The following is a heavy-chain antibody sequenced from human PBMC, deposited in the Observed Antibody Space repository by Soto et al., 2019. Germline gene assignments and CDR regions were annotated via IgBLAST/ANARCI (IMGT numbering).Heavy chain of an antibody. CDR3: ARGRASGSYYPLDY. D-gene: IGHD3-10*01. CDR2: INPNSGNI. V-gene: IGHV1-8*01. CDR1: GDTFTTYD. J-gene: IGHJ4*02. Sequence: VASVKVSCKASGDTFTTYDINWVRQATGHGLEWMGWINPNSGNIGYAQRFQGRATMTRDTAIRTAYMEVSSLRSDDTAVYYCARGRASGSYYPLDYWGQGTLVTVSS.